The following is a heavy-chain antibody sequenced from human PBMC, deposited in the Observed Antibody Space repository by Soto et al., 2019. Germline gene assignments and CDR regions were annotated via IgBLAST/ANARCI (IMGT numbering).Heavy chain of an antibody. CDR2: INHSGST. D-gene: IGHD6-13*01. CDR1: GGSFSGYY. CDR3: AASGGSSWYFDY. V-gene: IGHV4-34*01. J-gene: IGHJ4*02. Sequence: SETLSLTCAVYGGSFSGYYWSWVRQPPGKGLEWIGEINHSGSTNYNPSLKSRVTISVDTSKNQFSLKLSSVTAADTAVYYCAASGGSSWYFDYWGQGTLVTVSS.